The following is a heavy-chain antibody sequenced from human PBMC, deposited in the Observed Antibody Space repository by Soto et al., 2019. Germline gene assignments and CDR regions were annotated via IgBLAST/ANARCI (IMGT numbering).Heavy chain of an antibody. V-gene: IGHV1-69*13. Sequence: SVKVSCKASGVTFSSYAISWVRQAPGQGLEWMGGIIPIFGTANYAQKFQGRVTITADESTSTAYMELSSLRSEDTAVYYCARSQDIVVVVNAFDIWGQGTMVTVSS. J-gene: IGHJ3*02. D-gene: IGHD2-15*01. CDR3: ARSQDIVVVVNAFDI. CDR1: GVTFSSYA. CDR2: IIPIFGTA.